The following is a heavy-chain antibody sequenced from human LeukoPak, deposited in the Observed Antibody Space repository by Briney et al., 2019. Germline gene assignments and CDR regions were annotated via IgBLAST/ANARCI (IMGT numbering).Heavy chain of an antibody. J-gene: IGHJ5*02. CDR1: GYSVSSDYY. Sequence: SETLSLTCTVSGYSVSSDYYWGWIRQPPGKGPEWIGSIYHDGNTYYNPSLKSRVTISVDTSKNQFSLKLTSMTAADTAVYYCARATTVTTRWFDPWGQGTLATVSS. CDR2: IYHDGNT. D-gene: IGHD4-11*01. V-gene: IGHV4-38-2*02. CDR3: ARATTVTTRWFDP.